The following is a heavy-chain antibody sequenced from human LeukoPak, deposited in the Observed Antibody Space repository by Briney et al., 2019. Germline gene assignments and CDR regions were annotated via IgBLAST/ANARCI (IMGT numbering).Heavy chain of an antibody. V-gene: IGHV4-34*01. CDR3: ARSPARYCSSTSCYRLPFDY. CDR1: GGSFSGYY. Sequence: KPSETLSLTCAVYGGSFSGYYWSRIRQPPGKGLEWIGEINHSGSTNYNPSLKSQVTISVDTSKNQFSLKLSSVTAADTAVYYCARSPARYCSSTSCYRLPFDYWGQGTLVTVSS. J-gene: IGHJ4*02. CDR2: INHSGST. D-gene: IGHD2-2*01.